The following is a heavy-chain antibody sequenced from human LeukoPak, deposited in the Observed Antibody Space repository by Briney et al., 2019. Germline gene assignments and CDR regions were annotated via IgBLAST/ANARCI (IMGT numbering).Heavy chain of an antibody. J-gene: IGHJ2*01. CDR3: ARDGIVVDYWYFDL. CDR2: IRYDGSNK. CDR1: GFPFSSYG. D-gene: IGHD2-21*01. Sequence: HPGGSLRLSCAASGFPFSSYGMHWVRQAPGKGLEWVAFIRYDGSNKYYADSVKGRFTIPRDNSKNTLYLQMNSLRAEDTAVYYCARDGIVVDYWYFDLWGRGTLVTVSS. V-gene: IGHV3-30*02.